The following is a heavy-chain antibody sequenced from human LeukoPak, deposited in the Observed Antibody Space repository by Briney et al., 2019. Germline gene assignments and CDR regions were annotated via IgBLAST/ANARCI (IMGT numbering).Heavy chain of an antibody. Sequence: RPSETLSLTGTVSGGSISPYFWSWIRQPPGKGLEWIGYIYYRGSTNYNPSLKSRVTISLDTSKDQFSLKLSSVTAADTAVYYWAREGVVKGYFDYWGQGTLVTVSS. CDR1: GGSISPYF. J-gene: IGHJ4*02. CDR2: IYYRGST. D-gene: IGHD3-3*01. CDR3: AREGVVKGYFDY. V-gene: IGHV4-59*01.